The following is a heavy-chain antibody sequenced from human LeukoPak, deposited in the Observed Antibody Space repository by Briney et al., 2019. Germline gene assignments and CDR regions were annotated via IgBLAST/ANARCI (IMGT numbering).Heavy chain of an antibody. J-gene: IGHJ5*02. Sequence: PSETLSLTCTVSGGSITSFHWSWIRQPPGKGLEWIAYISNSGSTYYRPSLKSRVSISLDTSKNQFSLNLRSVTAADTAVYYCAIWSAAGFDPWGQETLVSVSS. D-gene: IGHD6-25*01. CDR1: GGSITSFH. V-gene: IGHV4-59*01. CDR2: ISNSGST. CDR3: AIWSAAGFDP.